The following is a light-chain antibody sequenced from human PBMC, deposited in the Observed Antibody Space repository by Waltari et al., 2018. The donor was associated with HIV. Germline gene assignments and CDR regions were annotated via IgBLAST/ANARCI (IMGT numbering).Light chain of an antibody. CDR1: QGVGNY. J-gene: IGKJ4*01. CDR3: QQLKTYPLS. V-gene: IGKV1-9*01. CDR2: SVS. Sequence: IQLTQSPSFLSASVGERLTITCRATQGVGNYLAWYQQKPGKAPNLLIYSVSVLQTGVPSRFSGSGSGTEFTLTISGLQPEDFATYYCQQLKTYPLSFGGGTKVEIK.